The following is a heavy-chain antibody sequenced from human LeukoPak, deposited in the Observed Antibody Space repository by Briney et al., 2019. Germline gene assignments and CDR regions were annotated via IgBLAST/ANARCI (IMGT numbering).Heavy chain of an antibody. Sequence: PSETLSLTCTVSGGSISSYYWSWIRQPPGKGLEWIGSIYYSGSTYYNPSLKSRVTISVDTSKNQFSLKLSSVTAADTAVYYCARGGTMVRGVQGDYWGQGTLVTVSS. V-gene: IGHV4-39*07. D-gene: IGHD3-10*01. CDR2: IYYSGST. CDR3: ARGGTMVRGVQGDY. CDR1: GGSISSYY. J-gene: IGHJ4*02.